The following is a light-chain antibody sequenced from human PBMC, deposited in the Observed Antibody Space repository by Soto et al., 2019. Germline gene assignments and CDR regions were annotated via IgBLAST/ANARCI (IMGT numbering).Light chain of an antibody. CDR3: QQYNNWPGT. V-gene: IGKV3-15*01. CDR2: GAS. Sequence: EVVMTQSPATLSVSPGERATLSCRASQSISSNLAWYQQKPGQAPRLLISGASTRATGISARFSGSGSGTEFTLTISSLQSEDFAVYYCQQYNNWPGTFGQGTKVDIK. J-gene: IGKJ1*01. CDR1: QSISSN.